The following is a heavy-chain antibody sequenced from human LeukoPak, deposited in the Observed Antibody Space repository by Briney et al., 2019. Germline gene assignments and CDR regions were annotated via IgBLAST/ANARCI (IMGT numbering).Heavy chain of an antibody. CDR1: GYTFIAYY. CDR2: LNPGPGGT. CDR3: AAQRDPRPFDH. V-gene: IGHV1-2*02. D-gene: IGHD5-24*01. Sequence: ASVKVSCKTSGYTFIAYYLHWVGPAPGRGLEWMGWLNPGPGGTLYPQKFQRRVTMTRDMSMPSAYMEVTELRSDDTAVYYCAAQRDPRPFDHWGQGTLITVSS. J-gene: IGHJ4*02.